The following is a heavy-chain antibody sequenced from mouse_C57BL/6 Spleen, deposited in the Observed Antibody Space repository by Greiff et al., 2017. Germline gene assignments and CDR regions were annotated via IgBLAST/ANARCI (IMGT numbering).Heavy chain of an antibody. J-gene: IGHJ2*01. D-gene: IGHD1-1*01. CDR1: GYAFSSSW. V-gene: IGHV1-82*01. CDR3: ARYYGYYFDY. Sequence: QVQLQQSGPELVKPGASVKISCKASGYAFSSSWMNWVKQRPGKGLEWIGRIYPGDGDTNYNGKFKGKATLTADKSSSTAYMQLSSLTSEDSAVYFCARYYGYYFDYGGQGTTLTVSS. CDR2: IYPGDGDT.